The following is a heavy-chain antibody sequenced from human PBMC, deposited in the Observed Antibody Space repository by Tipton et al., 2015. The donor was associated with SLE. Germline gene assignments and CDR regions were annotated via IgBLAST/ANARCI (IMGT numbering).Heavy chain of an antibody. J-gene: IGHJ1*01. CDR3: AKDNPYGDSEYFQH. CDR1: GFTFSSYS. Sequence: SLRLSCAASGFTFSSYSMNWVRQAPGKGLEWVSYISSSSSTIYYADSVKGRFTISRDNSKNTLYLQTNSLRAEDTAVYYCAKDNPYGDSEYFQHWGQGTLVTVSS. D-gene: IGHD4-17*01. V-gene: IGHV3-48*01. CDR2: ISSSSSTI.